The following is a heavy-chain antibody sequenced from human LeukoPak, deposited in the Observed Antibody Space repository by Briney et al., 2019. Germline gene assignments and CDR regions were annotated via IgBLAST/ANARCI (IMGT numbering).Heavy chain of an antibody. CDR3: ARARWYSSDY. CDR1: GFTFRNYA. J-gene: IGHJ4*02. D-gene: IGHD5-24*01. Sequence: GGSLRLSCAASGFTFRNYAMSWVRQAPGKGLEWVSAISGSGDSTYYADSVKGRFTVSRDNAKNTLYLQMNSLRAEDTAVYYCARARWYSSDYWGQGTLVTVSS. V-gene: IGHV3-23*01. CDR2: ISGSGDST.